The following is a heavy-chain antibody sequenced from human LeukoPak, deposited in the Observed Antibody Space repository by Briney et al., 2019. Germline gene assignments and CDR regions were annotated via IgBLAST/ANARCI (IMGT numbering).Heavy chain of an antibody. Sequence: SVKVSCKASGFTFTSSAMQWVRQARGQRLEWIGWIVVGSGNTNYAQKFQERVTITRDMSTSTAYMELSSLRSEDTAVYYCAADRWVGATTFDYWGQGTLVAVSS. D-gene: IGHD1-26*01. CDR3: AADRWVGATTFDY. V-gene: IGHV1-58*02. J-gene: IGHJ4*02. CDR2: IVVGSGNT. CDR1: GFTFTSSA.